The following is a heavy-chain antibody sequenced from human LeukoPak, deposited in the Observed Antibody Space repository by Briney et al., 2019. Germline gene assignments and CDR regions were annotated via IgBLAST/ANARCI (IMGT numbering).Heavy chain of an antibody. CDR1: GFTFSSYE. V-gene: IGHV3-48*03. D-gene: IGHD4-23*01. CDR2: ISSGGSTI. J-gene: IGHJ4*02. CDR3: ARDTDYGGPFDY. Sequence: GGSLRLSCAASGFTFSSYEMHWVRQVPGKGLEWVSYISSGGSTIYYADSVKGRFTISRDNANNSLYLQMNSLRAEDTAVYYCARDTDYGGPFDYWGQGTLVTVSS.